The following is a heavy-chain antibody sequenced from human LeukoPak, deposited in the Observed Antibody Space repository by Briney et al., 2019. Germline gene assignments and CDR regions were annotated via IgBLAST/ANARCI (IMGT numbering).Heavy chain of an antibody. CDR2: ISGDGNT. Sequence: GGSLRLSCAASGFTFDDYAMHWVRQAPGKGLEWVSLISGDGNTYYADSVTGRFTISRDNSKNSLYLQMNSLRTEDTALYYCAKAPGYYYSYYIDVWGKGTTVTVSS. CDR3: AKAPGYYYSYYIDV. CDR1: GFTFDDYA. V-gene: IGHV3-43*02. J-gene: IGHJ6*03.